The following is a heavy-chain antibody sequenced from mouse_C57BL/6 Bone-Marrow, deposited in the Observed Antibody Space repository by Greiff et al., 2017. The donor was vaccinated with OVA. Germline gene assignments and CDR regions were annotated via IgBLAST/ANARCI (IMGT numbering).Heavy chain of an antibody. V-gene: IGHV1-5*01. CDR2: IYPGNSDT. Sequence: EVQLQESGTVLARPGASVKISCKTSGYTFTSYWMPWVKQRPGQGLEWIGAIYPGNSDTSYNQKFKGKAKLTAVTSASTAYMELSSLTNEDSAVYYCTRLGTVVARYFDVWGTGTTVTVSS. D-gene: IGHD1-1*01. J-gene: IGHJ1*03. CDR3: TRLGTVVARYFDV. CDR1: GYTFTSYW.